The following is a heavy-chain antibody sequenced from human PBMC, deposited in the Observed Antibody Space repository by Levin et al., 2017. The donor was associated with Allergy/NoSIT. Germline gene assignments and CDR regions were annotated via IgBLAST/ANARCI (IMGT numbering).Heavy chain of an antibody. CDR3: GRGSGVGDY. J-gene: IGHJ4*01. D-gene: IGHD2-15*01. CDR1: GFTFTDNW. V-gene: IGHV3-74*01. Sequence: GESLKISCAASGFTFTDNWMHWVRQAPGKGLVWVSRINGDGTSTNYADSVKGRFTISRDNAKNMLYLQMTSLRVEDTAVYYCGRGSGVGDYRGHGTLVTVSS. CDR2: INGDGTST.